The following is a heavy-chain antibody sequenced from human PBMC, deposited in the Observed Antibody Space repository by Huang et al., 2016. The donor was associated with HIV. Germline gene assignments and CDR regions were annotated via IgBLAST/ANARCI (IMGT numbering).Heavy chain of an antibody. D-gene: IGHD1-7*01. Sequence: VESGGRLVQPGGSIRLSCVGSTFRFGAYWMSWVRQSPGKGLEWVANIKQDESEKYYVGSVKGRFNISRDNAKKVLFLEMNNVRVEDTATYYCATKTAAMDIWGQGTTVTVS. CDR3: ATKTAAMDI. CDR1: TFRFGAYW. CDR2: IKQDESEK. V-gene: IGHV3-7*01. J-gene: IGHJ6*02.